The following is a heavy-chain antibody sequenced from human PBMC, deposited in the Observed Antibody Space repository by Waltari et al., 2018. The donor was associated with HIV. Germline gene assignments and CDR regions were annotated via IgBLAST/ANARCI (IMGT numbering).Heavy chain of an antibody. V-gene: IGHV4-38-2*02. CDR1: DSSITSGYY. D-gene: IGHD3-3*01. CDR2: ISHSGTT. Sequence: QVQLQESGPGLVKPSETLSLTCSVSDSSITSGYYWGWIRQSPGRGLEWMGSISHSGTTVYSPSLKSRITLFRNTSKNQFFLKLTSATAADTAVYYCASTYYDLLEGWYFDFWGQGRLVTVSS. CDR3: ASTYYDLLEGWYFDF. J-gene: IGHJ4*02.